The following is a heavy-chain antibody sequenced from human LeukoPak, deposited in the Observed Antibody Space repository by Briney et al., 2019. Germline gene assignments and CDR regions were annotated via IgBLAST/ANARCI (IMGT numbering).Heavy chain of an antibody. CDR1: GFSFRNYG. V-gene: IGHV3-30*02. Sequence: GGSLRLFCAACGFSFRNYGVQWARQAPGRGLEGVAFMGYDGSNKYYADSVKGRFTISRDNSKNTLYLLMDSLRTEDTAVYCCAKEGGYYDFWSGYYRGFDYWGQGNLVTVSS. D-gene: IGHD3-3*01. J-gene: IGHJ4*02. CDR3: AKEGGYYDFWSGYYRGFDY. CDR2: MGYDGSNK.